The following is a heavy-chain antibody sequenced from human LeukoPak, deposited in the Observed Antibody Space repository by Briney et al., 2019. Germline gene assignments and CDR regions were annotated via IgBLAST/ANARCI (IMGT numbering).Heavy chain of an antibody. CDR1: GYSFTSYW. D-gene: IGHD3-22*01. CDR3: ARPNYDSAYDY. CDR2: IYPGDSDT. V-gene: IGHV5-51*01. J-gene: IGHJ4*02. Sequence: GESLRISCKGFGYSFTSYWIGWVRQMPGKGLEWMGIIYPGDSDTRYSPSFQGQVTISADKSISTAYLQWSSLKASDTAMYYCARPNYDSAYDYWGQGTLVTVSS.